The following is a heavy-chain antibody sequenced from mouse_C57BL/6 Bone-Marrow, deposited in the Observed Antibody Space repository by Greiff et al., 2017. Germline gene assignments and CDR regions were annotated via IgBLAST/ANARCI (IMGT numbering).Heavy chain of an antibody. Sequence: QVQLQQPGAELVKPGASVKLSCKASGYTFTNYWMHWVKQRPGQGLEWIGMMHPNGGSPDYNEKFKSEATLSVDKSSRTAYIELSSLTSEDSAVYYCARSYDYDDYTMDYWGQGTSVTVSS. J-gene: IGHJ4*01. V-gene: IGHV1-64*01. CDR3: ARSYDYDDYTMDY. CDR2: MHPNGGSP. CDR1: GYTFTNYW. D-gene: IGHD2-4*01.